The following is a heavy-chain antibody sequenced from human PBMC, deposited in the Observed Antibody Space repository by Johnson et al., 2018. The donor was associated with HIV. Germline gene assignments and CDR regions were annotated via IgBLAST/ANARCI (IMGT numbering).Heavy chain of an antibody. D-gene: IGHD1-26*01. J-gene: IGHJ3*02. CDR3: ARPAYSGTWTDAFDI. CDR1: GYTVSSNY. Sequence: VQLVESGGGLIQPGGSLRVSCAASGYTVSSNYMSWVRQGPGKGLEWVSGINWNGGSRGYADSLMGRFTISRDNAKKSLYLQMNSLRAEDTALYYCARPAYSGTWTDAFDIWGQGTMVTVSS. CDR2: INWNGGSR. V-gene: IGHV3-20*04.